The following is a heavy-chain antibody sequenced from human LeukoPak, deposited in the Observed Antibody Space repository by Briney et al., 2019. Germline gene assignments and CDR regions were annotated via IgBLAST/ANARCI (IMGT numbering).Heavy chain of an antibody. D-gene: IGHD3-16*01. V-gene: IGHV3-43*02. CDR3: AKDIWVRIYYYGMDV. CDR1: GXTFDDYA. Sequence: PGGSLRLSCAASGXTFDDYAMHWVRQVPGKGLEWVSLISGDGGSTYYADSVKGRFTISRDNSKNSLYLQMNSLRTEDTALYYCAKDIWVRIYYYGMDVWGQGTTVTVSS. CDR2: ISGDGGST. J-gene: IGHJ6*02.